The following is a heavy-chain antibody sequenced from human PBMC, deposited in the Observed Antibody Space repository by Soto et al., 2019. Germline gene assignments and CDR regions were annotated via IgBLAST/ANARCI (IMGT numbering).Heavy chain of an antibody. D-gene: IGHD5-12*01. CDR2: IIPMFGTA. J-gene: IGHJ4*02. CDR1: GGTFSTYA. V-gene: IGHV1-69*12. Sequence: QVQLVQSGAEVKKPESLVKVSCKAPGGTFSTYAISWVRQAPGQGLEWMGGIIPMFGTANYAQRFQDRVTITADESTNTVYMELSSLRSEDTAVYFCASGIRLWLRRINNGYSGWGQGTLVTVSS. CDR3: ASGIRLWLRRINNGYSG.